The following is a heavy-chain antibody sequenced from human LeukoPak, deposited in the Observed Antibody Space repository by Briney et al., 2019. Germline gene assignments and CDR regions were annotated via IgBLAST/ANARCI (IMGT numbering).Heavy chain of an antibody. CDR3: AKEGGGSIWYFDL. Sequence: ASVKVSCKASGYTFTSYDINWVRQATGQGLEWMGWMNPNSGNTGYAQKFQGRVTMTTDTSTSTAYMELRSLRSDDTAVYYCAKEGGGSIWYFDLWGRGTLVTVSS. CDR1: GYTFTSYD. D-gene: IGHD6-25*01. CDR2: MNPNSGNT. V-gene: IGHV1-8*01. J-gene: IGHJ2*01.